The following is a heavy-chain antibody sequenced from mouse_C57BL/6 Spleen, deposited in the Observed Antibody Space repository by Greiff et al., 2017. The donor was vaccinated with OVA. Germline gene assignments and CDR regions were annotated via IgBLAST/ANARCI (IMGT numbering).Heavy chain of an antibody. CDR3: ARGYYGSSYPYYYAMDY. CDR2: INPNNGGT. D-gene: IGHD1-1*01. CDR1: GYTFTDYY. V-gene: IGHV1-26*01. Sequence: VQLQQSGPELVKPGASVKISCKASGYTFTDYYMNWVKQSHGKSLEWIGDINPNNGGTSYNQKFKGKATLTVDKSSSTAYMELRSLTSEDSAVYYCARGYYGSSYPYYYAMDYWGQGTSVTVSS. J-gene: IGHJ4*01.